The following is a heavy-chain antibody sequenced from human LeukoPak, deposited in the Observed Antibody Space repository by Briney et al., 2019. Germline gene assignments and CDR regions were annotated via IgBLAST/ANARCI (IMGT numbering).Heavy chain of an antibody. D-gene: IGHD2-15*01. J-gene: IGHJ5*02. CDR3: ARDLGYCSGGSCKTQYNWFDP. CDR1: GYTFTNYH. V-gene: IGHV1-46*01. Sequence: ASVKVSCKASGYTFTNYHMHWVRQAPGQGLEWMGIINPSGGSTSYAQKFQGRVTMTRDMSTSTVYMELSSLRSEDTAVYYCARDLGYCSGGSCKTQYNWFDPRGQGTLVTVSS. CDR2: INPSGGST.